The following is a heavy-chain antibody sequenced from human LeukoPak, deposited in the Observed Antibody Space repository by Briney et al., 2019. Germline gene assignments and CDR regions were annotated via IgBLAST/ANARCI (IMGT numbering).Heavy chain of an antibody. V-gene: IGHV3-30*03. Sequence: GRSLRLSCAASGFTFSSYGMHCVRQAPGKGLEWVAVISYDGSNKYYADSVKGRFTISRDNSKNTLYLQMNSLRAEDTAVYYCAIDLYNSSWSPFDYWGQGTLVTVSS. D-gene: IGHD6-13*01. CDR3: AIDLYNSSWSPFDY. J-gene: IGHJ4*02. CDR1: GFTFSSYG. CDR2: ISYDGSNK.